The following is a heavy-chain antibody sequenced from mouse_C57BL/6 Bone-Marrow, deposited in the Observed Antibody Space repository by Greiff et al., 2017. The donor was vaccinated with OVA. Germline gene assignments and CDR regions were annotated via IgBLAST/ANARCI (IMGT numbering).Heavy chain of an antibody. Sequence: QVQLKESGAELVRPGTSVKMSCKASGYTFTNYWIGWAKQRPGHGLEWIGDIYPGGGYTNYNEKFKGKATLSADKSSSTAYMQFSSLTSEDSAIYYCARGEYFDYWGRGTTLTVSA. CDR1: GYTFTNYW. V-gene: IGHV1-63*01. CDR2: IYPGGGYT. CDR3: ARGEYFDY. J-gene: IGHJ2*01.